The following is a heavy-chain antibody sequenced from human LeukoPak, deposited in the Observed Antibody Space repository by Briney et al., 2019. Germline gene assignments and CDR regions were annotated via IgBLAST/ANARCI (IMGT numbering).Heavy chain of an antibody. CDR2: ISSSSSTI. J-gene: IGHJ4*02. CDR3: ARVSLRFLEWLDQYYFDN. CDR1: GFTFSSYG. D-gene: IGHD3-3*01. Sequence: PGGSLRLSCAASGFTFSSYGMNWVRQAPGKGLEWVSYISSSSSTIYYADSVKGRFTISRDNAKNSLYLQMNSLRAQDTAVYCCARVSLRFLEWLDQYYFDNWGKGTLVTVSS. V-gene: IGHV3-48*01.